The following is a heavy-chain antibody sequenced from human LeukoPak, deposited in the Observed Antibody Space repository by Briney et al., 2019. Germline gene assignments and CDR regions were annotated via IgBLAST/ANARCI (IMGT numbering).Heavy chain of an antibody. Sequence: ASVKVSCKASGYTFTSYDINWVRQATGQGLQWIGWMNPNSGNTGYAQKFQGRVTMTRNTSISTAYMELRSLRSDDTAVYYCEEDPQYDILTGYYSGSYYMDVWGKGTTVTISS. D-gene: IGHD3-9*01. CDR1: GYTFTSYD. J-gene: IGHJ6*03. CDR2: MNPNSGNT. CDR3: EEDPQYDILTGYYSGSYYMDV. V-gene: IGHV1-8*01.